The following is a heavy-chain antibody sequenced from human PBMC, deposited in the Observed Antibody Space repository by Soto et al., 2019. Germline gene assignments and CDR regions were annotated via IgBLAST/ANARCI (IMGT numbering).Heavy chain of an antibody. CDR1: GFTFSHYS. CDR3: ARLNGNYYDSSGYYWYYYGMDV. D-gene: IGHD3-22*01. V-gene: IGHV3-21*01. J-gene: IGHJ6*02. CDR2: ISSGGSFI. Sequence: EVQLVESGGGLVKPGGSLRLSCATSGFTFSHYSINWVRPAPGKGLEWVASISSGGSFIYYADSVKGRFTVARDNAENSLSLQRNSLRAEDTAGYYCARLNGNYYDSSGYYWYYYGMDVWGQGTTVIVSS.